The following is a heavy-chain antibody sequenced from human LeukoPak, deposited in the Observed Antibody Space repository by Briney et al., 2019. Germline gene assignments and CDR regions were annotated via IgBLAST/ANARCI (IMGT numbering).Heavy chain of an antibody. CDR3: ARSTGGGGHDS. V-gene: IGHV4-38-2*02. CDR1: GYSIGSGHY. J-gene: IGHJ5*01. CDR2: VYHSGT. D-gene: IGHD4-23*01. Sequence: SETLSLTCTVSGYSIGSGHYWAWIRQPPGKGLEWIGCVYHSGTYYKSSLTSRVTISMDTPKNQFSLKLTSVTAADSAFYYCARSTGGGGHDSWGQGTLVTVSS.